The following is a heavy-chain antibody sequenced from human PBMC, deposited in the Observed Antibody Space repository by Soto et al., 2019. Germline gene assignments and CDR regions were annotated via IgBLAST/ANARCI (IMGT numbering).Heavy chain of an antibody. D-gene: IGHD6-6*01. CDR3: ARADSSSSGAYYYYYGMDV. Sequence: GGSLRLSCAASGFSFTSYVISWVRLAPGKGLEWVSSISGSGANTYYADSVKGRFTISRDNSKNTLYLQMNSLRAEDTAIFFCARADSSSSGAYYYYYGMDVWGQGTTVTVSS. J-gene: IGHJ6*02. V-gene: IGHV3-23*01. CDR2: ISGSGANT. CDR1: GFSFTSYV.